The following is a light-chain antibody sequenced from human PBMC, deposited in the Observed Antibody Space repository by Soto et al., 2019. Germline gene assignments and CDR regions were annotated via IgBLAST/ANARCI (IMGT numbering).Light chain of an antibody. CDR2: GAS. CDR1: QSVNNN. V-gene: IGKV3-15*01. Sequence: TQSPSSLSASVGDRVTITCRASQSVNNNLAWYQQKPGQAPRLLIYGASTRATGIPARFSGSGSGTEFTLTISSLQSEDFAVYYCQHYNSWPLTFGGGTKVDIK. J-gene: IGKJ4*01. CDR3: QHYNSWPLT.